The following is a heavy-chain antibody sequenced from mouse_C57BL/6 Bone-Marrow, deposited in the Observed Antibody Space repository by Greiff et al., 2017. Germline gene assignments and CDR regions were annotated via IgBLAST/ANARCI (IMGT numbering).Heavy chain of an antibody. V-gene: IGHV1-80*01. J-gene: IGHJ1*03. CDR2: IYPGDGDT. CDR3: ARKSVITTVVATSYWYFDV. Sequence: QVQLQQSGAELVKPGASVKISCKASGYAFSSYWMNWVKQRPGKGLEWIGQIYPGDGDTNYNGKFKGKATLTADKSSSTAYMQLSSLTSEDSAVYFCARKSVITTVVATSYWYFDVWGTGTTVTVSS. CDR1: GYAFSSYW. D-gene: IGHD1-1*01.